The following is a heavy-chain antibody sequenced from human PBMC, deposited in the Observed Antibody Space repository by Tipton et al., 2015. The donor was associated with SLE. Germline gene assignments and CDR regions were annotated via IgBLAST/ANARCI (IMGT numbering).Heavy chain of an antibody. D-gene: IGHD6-13*01. CDR3: ARDSSSSGWFDP. V-gene: IGHV4-34*01. CDR2: INHSGST. CDR1: GGSFSGYY. Sequence: TLSLTCAVYGGSFSGYYWSWIRQPPGKGLEWIGEINHSGSTNYNPSLKSRVTISVDTSKNQFSLKLSSVTAADTAVYYCARDSSSSGWFDPWGQGTLVTVSS. J-gene: IGHJ5*02.